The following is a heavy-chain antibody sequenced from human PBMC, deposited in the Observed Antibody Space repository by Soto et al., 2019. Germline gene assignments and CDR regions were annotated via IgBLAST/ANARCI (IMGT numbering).Heavy chain of an antibody. V-gene: IGHV2-5*01. J-gene: IGHJ5*02. CDR3: AHRDAIYYYGSGSYYSGINWFDP. CDR2: IYWNDDK. D-gene: IGHD3-10*01. Sequence: SGPTLVGRTHPLALTCAFSGFSLSTSGVGVGWIRQPPGKALEWLALIYWNDDKRYSPSLKSRLTITKDTSKNQVVLTMTNMDPVDTATYYCAHRDAIYYYGSGSYYSGINWFDPWGQGTLVTVSS. CDR1: GFSLSTSGVG.